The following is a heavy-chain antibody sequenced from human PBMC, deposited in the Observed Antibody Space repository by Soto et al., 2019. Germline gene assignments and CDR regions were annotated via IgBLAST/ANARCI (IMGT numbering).Heavy chain of an antibody. Sequence: ASVKVSCKAYGYTFTSYDINWVRQATGQGLEWMGWMNPNSGNTGYAQKFEGRVTMTRNTSISTAYMELSSLRSEDTAVYYCARGRTMITILGPLWYWGQGTLVTVSS. CDR1: GYTFTSYD. CDR3: ARGRTMITILGPLWY. D-gene: IGHD3-22*01. V-gene: IGHV1-8*01. J-gene: IGHJ4*02. CDR2: MNPNSGNT.